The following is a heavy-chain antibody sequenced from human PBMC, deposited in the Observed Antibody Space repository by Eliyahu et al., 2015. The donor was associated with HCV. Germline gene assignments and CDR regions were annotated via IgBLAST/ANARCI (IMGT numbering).Heavy chain of an antibody. CDR2: IIPILGIA. CDR1: GGTFSSYT. Sequence: EVKKPGSSVKVSCKASGGTFSSYTISWVRQAPGQGLEWMGRIIPILGIANYAQKFQGRVTITADKSTSTAYMELSSLRSEDTAGYYCARDYSNAPYYYYYMDVWGKGTTVTVSS. V-gene: IGHV1-69*04. CDR3: ARDYSNAPYYYYYMDV. J-gene: IGHJ6*03. D-gene: IGHD4-11*01.